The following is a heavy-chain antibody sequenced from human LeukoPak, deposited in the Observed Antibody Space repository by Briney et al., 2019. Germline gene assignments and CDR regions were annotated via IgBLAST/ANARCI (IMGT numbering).Heavy chain of an antibody. CDR2: IYYSGST. CDR1: GGSISSSSYY. Sequence: SETLSLTCTVSGGSISSSSYYWGWIRQPPGKGLEWIGSIYYSGSTYYNPSLKSRVTISVDTSKNQFSLKLSSVTAADTAVYYCARVGYYDILTVSWYYYGMDVWGQGTTVTVSS. V-gene: IGHV4-39*01. CDR3: ARVGYYDILTVSWYYYGMDV. D-gene: IGHD3-9*01. J-gene: IGHJ6*02.